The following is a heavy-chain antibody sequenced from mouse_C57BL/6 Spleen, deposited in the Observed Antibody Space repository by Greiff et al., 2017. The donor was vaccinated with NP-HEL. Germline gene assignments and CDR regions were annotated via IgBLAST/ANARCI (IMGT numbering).Heavy chain of an antibody. J-gene: IGHJ4*01. CDR3: ARRRLRDYAMDY. D-gene: IGHD2-4*01. CDR2: IDPSDSET. Sequence: QVQLQQPGAELVRPGSSVKLSCKASGYTFTSYWMHWVKQRPIQGLEWIGNIDPSDSETHYNQKFKDKATLTVDKSSSTAYMQLSSLTSEDSAVYYCARRRLRDYAMDYWGQGTSVTGSS. CDR1: GYTFTSYW. V-gene: IGHV1-52*01.